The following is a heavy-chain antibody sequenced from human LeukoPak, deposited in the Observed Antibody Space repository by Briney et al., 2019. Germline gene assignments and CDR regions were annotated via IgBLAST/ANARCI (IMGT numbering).Heavy chain of an antibody. CDR2: VYHSGST. CDR3: ARVRARYYGMDV. Sequence: SQTLSLTCAVSGGSISSGGYSWSWIRQPPGKGLEWIGYVYHSGSTYYNPSLKSRATISVDRSKNQFSLKLSSVTAADTAVYYCARVRARYYGMDVWGQGTTVTVSS. J-gene: IGHJ6*02. D-gene: IGHD3-10*01. CDR1: GGSISSGGYS. V-gene: IGHV4-30-2*01.